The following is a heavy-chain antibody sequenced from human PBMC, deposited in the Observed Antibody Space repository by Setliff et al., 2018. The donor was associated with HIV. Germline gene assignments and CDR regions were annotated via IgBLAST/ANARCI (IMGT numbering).Heavy chain of an antibody. J-gene: IGHJ4*02. CDR3: ARGRQGLYYYSSGFSRGRYYDL. Sequence: SETLSLTCAVYGGSFSGYYWSWIRQPPGKGLEWIGEINESGTSNSNPSLESRVTMSVDASKTHFSLKLSSVTAADTALYFRARGRQGLYYYSSGFSRGRYYDLWGQGTLVTVSS. V-gene: IGHV4-34*01. CDR1: GGSFSGYY. D-gene: IGHD3-22*01. CDR2: INESGTS.